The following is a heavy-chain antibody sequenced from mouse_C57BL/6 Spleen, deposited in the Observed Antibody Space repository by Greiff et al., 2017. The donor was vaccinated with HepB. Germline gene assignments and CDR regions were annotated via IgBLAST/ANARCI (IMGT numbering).Heavy chain of an antibody. V-gene: IGHV1-69*01. Sequence: VQLQQSGAELVMPGASVKLSCKASGYTFTSYWMHWVKQRPGQGLEWIGEIDPSDSYTNYNQKFKGKSTLTVDKSSSTAYMQLSSLTSEDSAVYYCARWSVVAPFAYWGQGTLVTVSA. D-gene: IGHD1-1*01. J-gene: IGHJ3*01. CDR2: IDPSDSYT. CDR3: ARWSVVAPFAY. CDR1: GYTFTSYW.